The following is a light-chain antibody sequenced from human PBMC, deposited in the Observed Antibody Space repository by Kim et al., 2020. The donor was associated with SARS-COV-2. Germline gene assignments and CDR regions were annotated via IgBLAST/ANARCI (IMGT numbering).Light chain of an antibody. CDR3: CSYAGSYTYV. CDR2: DVS. V-gene: IGLV2-11*03. CDR1: SSDVCDYDY. Sequence: GQSVTISCTGTSSDVCDYDYVSWYQQHPGKAPKLVIYDVSQRPSGVPDRFSGSKSGNTASLIISGLQAADEADYYCCSYAGSYTYVFGGGTKVTVL. J-gene: IGLJ1*01.